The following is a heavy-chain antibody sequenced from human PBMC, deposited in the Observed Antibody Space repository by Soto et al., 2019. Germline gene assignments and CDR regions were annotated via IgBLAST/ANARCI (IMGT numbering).Heavy chain of an antibody. D-gene: IGHD6-13*01. CDR2: TYDGGST. V-gene: IGHV3-53*01. CDR3: ATAAAGSRWAPY. CDR1: GFTVSRNY. Sequence: GGSLRLSCAASGFTVSRNYMSWVRQAPGKGLEYVSVTYDGGSTYYADSVKGRFAIFRDNSKNTLYLQMDSLRAEDTAVYYCATAAAGSRWAPYWGQGTLVTVSS. J-gene: IGHJ4*02.